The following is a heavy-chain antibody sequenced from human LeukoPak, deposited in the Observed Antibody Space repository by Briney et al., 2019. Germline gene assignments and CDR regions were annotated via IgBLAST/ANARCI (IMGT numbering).Heavy chain of an antibody. CDR3: ATGLAVAGKFDY. D-gene: IGHD6-19*01. V-gene: IGHV1-24*01. Sequence: ASVKVSCKVSGYTLTELSMHWVRQAPGKGLEWMGGFYPEDGETISAQKFQGRVTITEDASTGTDYMELGRLRSEEPAVYSCATGLAVAGKFDYWGQGTPVTVSS. CDR2: FYPEDGET. CDR1: GYTLTELS. J-gene: IGHJ4*02.